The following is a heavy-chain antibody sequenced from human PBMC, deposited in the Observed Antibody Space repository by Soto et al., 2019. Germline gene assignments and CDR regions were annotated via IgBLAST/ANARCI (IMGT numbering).Heavy chain of an antibody. D-gene: IGHD2-15*01. CDR3: ARSRGSSFFDY. Sequence: SETLSLTCNVSGGSISTANYYWGWFRQRPGKGLEWIGYIFYSGTTYTYYNLSLKSRLFMSLDTSKNTLTLWMTSVTAADTAVYYCARSRGSSFFDYWGQGTLVTVSS. J-gene: IGHJ4*02. V-gene: IGHV4-31*03. CDR1: GGSISTANYY. CDR2: IFYSGTT.